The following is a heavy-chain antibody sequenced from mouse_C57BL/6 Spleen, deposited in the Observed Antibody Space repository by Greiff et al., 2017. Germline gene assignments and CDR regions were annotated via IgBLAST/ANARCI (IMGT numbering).Heavy chain of an antibody. V-gene: IGHV5-2*01. CDR3: ARQKRVTAVDWYFDV. CDR1: EYEFPSHD. Sequence: EVKLVESGGGLVQPGESLKLSCESNEYEFPSHDMSWVRKTPEKRLELVAAINSDGGSTYYPDTMERRFIISRDNTKKTLYLQMSSLRSENTALYYCARQKRVTAVDWYFDVWGTGTTVTVSS. CDR2: INSDGGST. D-gene: IGHD2-2*01. J-gene: IGHJ1*03.